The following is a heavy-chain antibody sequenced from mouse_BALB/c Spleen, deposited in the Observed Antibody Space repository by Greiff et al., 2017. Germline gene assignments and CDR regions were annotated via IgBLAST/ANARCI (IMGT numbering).Heavy chain of an antibody. D-gene: IGHD1-1*01. V-gene: IGHV1-20*02. CDR1: GYSFTGYF. J-gene: IGHJ1*01. CDR3: ARSDYYGSSYGWYFDV. CDR2: INPYNGDT. Sequence: VQLQQPGPELVKPGASVKISCKASGYSFTGYFMNWVMQSHGKSLEWIGRINPYNGDTFYNQKFKGKATLTVDKSSSTAHMELRSLASEDSAVYYCARSDYYGSSYGWYFDVWGAGTTVTVSS.